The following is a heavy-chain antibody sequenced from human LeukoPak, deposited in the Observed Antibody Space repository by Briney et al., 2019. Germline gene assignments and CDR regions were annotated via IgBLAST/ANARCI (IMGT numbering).Heavy chain of an antibody. CDR1: GYTFTSYY. J-gene: IGHJ1*01. Sequence: ASVKVSCKASGYTFTSYYMHWVRQAPGQGLEWTGIINPSGDTTRYAQKFQGRVTMTRDTSTSTVYMELSSLRSEDTAVYYCARAGTGTSVXWDXWGQGXLVTV. V-gene: IGHV1-46*01. CDR2: INPSGDTT. CDR3: ARAGTGTSVXWDX. D-gene: IGHD1-7*01.